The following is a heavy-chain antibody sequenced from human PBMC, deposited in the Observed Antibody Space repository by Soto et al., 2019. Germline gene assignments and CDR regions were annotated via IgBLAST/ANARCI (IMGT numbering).Heavy chain of an antibody. J-gene: IGHJ4*02. V-gene: IGHV1-18*01. Sequence: ASVKVSCKASGYTFTSYCISWVLQAPGQGLEWMGWISAYNGNTNYAQKLQGRVTMTTDTSTSTAYMELRSLRSDDTAVYYCASGGSYWPGYYFDYWGQGTLVTVSS. CDR2: ISAYNGNT. CDR1: GYTFTSYC. D-gene: IGHD1-26*01. CDR3: ASGGSYWPGYYFDY.